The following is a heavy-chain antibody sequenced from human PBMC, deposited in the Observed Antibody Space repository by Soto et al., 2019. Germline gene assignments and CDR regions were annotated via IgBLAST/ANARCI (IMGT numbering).Heavy chain of an antibody. J-gene: IGHJ6*02. CDR3: AREGPYYNVMDV. V-gene: IGHV3-7*03. CDR2: IKQDGSEK. Sequence: GGSLRLSCAASGFTFSVYWMSWVRQAPGKGLEWVANIKQDGSEKNYVDSVKGRFTISRDNAKNSLFLQMNSLRAEDTAVYHCAREGPYYNVMDVWGQGTKVPVYS. CDR1: GFTFSVYW.